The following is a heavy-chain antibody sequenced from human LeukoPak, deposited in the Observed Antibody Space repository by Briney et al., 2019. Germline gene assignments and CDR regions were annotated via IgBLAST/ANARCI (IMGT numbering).Heavy chain of an antibody. CDR2: IIPIFGRA. J-gene: IGHJ4*02. CDR3: ARSPDSSGYYPALYYFDY. V-gene: IGHV1-69*13. CDR1: GGTFSSYA. Sequence: XVKVSCKASGGTFSSYAISWVRQAPGQGLEWMGGIIPIFGRANYAQKFQGRVTITADESTSTAYMELSSLRSEDTAVYYCARSPDSSGYYPALYYFDYWGQGTLVTVSS. D-gene: IGHD3-22*01.